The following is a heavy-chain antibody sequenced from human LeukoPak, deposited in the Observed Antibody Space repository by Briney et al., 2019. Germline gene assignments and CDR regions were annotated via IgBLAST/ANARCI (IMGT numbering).Heavy chain of an antibody. Sequence: GGSLRLSCAASGSTFSDQYMDWVRQATGKGLQRVGRTGNQASRYTTEYAASEKGRFTISRDDSKNSLYLQMNSLKTEDTALYYCTRGYSGRSAYAFDIWGQGTMVTVSS. CDR1: GSTFSDQY. J-gene: IGHJ3*02. V-gene: IGHV3-72*01. CDR2: TGNQASRYTT. CDR3: TRGYSGRSAYAFDI. D-gene: IGHD1-26*01.